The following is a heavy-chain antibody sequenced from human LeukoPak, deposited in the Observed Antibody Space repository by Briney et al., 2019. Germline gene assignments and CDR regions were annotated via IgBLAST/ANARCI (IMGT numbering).Heavy chain of an antibody. CDR2: IYYSGST. J-gene: IGHJ5*02. V-gene: IGHV4-39*07. D-gene: IGHD6-13*01. CDR1: GGSISSTTYY. Sequence: SETLSLTCTVSGGSISSTTYYWGWIRQPPGKGLEWIGSIYYSGSTYYSPSLKSRVTISVNTSKKQFSLKLSSVTAADTAVYYCARRGIKVAAAVRFDPWGQGTLVTVSS. CDR3: ARRGIKVAAAVRFDP.